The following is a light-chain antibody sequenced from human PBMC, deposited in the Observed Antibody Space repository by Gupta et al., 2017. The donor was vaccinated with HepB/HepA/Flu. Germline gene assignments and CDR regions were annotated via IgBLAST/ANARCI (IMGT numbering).Light chain of an antibody. Sequence: DIQMTKSSSSLSASIGDRVTITCRASHGISNYLAWYQQKPGKVPKLLIYAASTLQSGVPSRFSGSGSGTDFTLTISSLHPEDVATYYCQKYNSAPLTFGGGTKVEIK. CDR2: AAS. CDR1: HGISNY. V-gene: IGKV1-27*01. J-gene: IGKJ4*01. CDR3: QKYNSAPLT.